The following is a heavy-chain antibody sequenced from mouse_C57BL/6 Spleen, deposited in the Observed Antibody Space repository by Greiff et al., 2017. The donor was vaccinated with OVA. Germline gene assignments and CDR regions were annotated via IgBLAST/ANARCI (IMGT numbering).Heavy chain of an antibody. CDR2: IDPSDSYT. CDR1: GYTFTSYW. D-gene: IGHD1-1*01. CDR3: ARSYYGSSEDYAMDY. Sequence: QVQLQQPGAELVRPGTSVKLSCKASGYTFTSYWMHWVKQRPGQGLEWIGVIDPSDSYTNYNQKFKGKATLTVDTSSSTAYMQLSSLTSEDSAVYYCARSYYGSSEDYAMDYWGQGTSVTVSS. J-gene: IGHJ4*01. V-gene: IGHV1-59*01.